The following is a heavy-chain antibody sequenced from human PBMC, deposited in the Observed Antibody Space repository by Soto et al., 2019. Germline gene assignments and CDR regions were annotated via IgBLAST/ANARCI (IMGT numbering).Heavy chain of an antibody. CDR3: ARPYSSGWYGGLGEDRKDY. CDR1: GYSFTSYW. CDR2: IYPGDSDT. D-gene: IGHD6-19*01. J-gene: IGHJ4*02. Sequence: SGESLKISCKGSGYSFTSYWIGWVRQMPGKGLEWMGIIYPGDSDTRYSPSFQGQVTISADKSISTAYLQWSSLKASDTAMYYCARPYSSGWYGGLGEDRKDYWGQGTLVTVSS. V-gene: IGHV5-51*01.